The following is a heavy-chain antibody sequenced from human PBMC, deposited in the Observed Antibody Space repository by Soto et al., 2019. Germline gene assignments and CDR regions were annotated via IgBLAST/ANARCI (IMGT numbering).Heavy chain of an antibody. D-gene: IGHD1-26*01. CDR1: GYSISSGYY. CDR2: IYHSGST. V-gene: IGHV4-38-2*01. CDR3: ARVYRDGSYFAY. J-gene: IGHJ4*02. Sequence: QVQLQESGPGLVKPSETLSLTCAVSGYSISSGYYWGWIRQPPGKGLEWIGSIYHSGSTYYNPSLKSRVTISVDTSKNQFALKLSSVTAADTAVYYCARVYRDGSYFAYWVQGTLVTVSS.